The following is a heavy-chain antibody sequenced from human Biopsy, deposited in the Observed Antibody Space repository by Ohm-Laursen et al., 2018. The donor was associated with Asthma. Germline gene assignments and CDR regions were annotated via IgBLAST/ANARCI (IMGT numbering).Heavy chain of an antibody. CDR3: AKDTEGRYDFWSGLSYNYYGMDV. CDR2: ISYDGSNK. CDR1: GFTFSSYG. J-gene: IGHJ6*02. D-gene: IGHD3-3*01. Sequence: SLRLSCSASGFTFSSYGMYWVRQAPGKGLEWVAVISYDGSNKYYADSVKGRFAISRDNSKNTLYLQMNSLRAEDTAVYYCAKDTEGRYDFWSGLSYNYYGMDVWGQGTTVTASS. V-gene: IGHV3-30*18.